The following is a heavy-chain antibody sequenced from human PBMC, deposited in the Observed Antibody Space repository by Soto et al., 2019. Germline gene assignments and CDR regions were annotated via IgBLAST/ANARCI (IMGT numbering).Heavy chain of an antibody. J-gene: IGHJ5*02. V-gene: IGHV4-30-4*01. CDR1: GGSISSGDYY. Sequence: SETLSLTCTVSGGSISSGDYYWSWIRQPPGKGLEWIGYIYYSGSTYYNPSLKSRVTISVDTSKNQFSLKLSSVTAADTAVYYCAREQTTAMVISWFDPWGQGTLVTVSS. CDR2: IYYSGST. CDR3: AREQTTAMVISWFDP. D-gene: IGHD5-18*01.